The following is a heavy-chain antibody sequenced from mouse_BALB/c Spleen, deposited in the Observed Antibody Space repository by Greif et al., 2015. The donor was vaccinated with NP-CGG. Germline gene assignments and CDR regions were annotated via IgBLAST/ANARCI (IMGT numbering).Heavy chain of an antibody. V-gene: IGHV1S34*01. D-gene: IGHD1-1*01. J-gene: IGHJ3*01. Sequence: LVKTGASVRISCKASGYSFTGYYMHWVKQSHGKSLEWIGYISCYNGATSYNQKFKGKATFTVDTSSSTAYMQFNSLTSEDSAVYYCARGYYGSSSGGFAYWGQGTLVTVSA. CDR2: ISCYNGAT. CDR1: GYSFTGYY. CDR3: ARGYYGSSSGGFAY.